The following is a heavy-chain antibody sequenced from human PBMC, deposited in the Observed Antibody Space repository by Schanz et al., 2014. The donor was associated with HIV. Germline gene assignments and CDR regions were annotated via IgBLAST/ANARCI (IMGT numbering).Heavy chain of an antibody. J-gene: IGHJ6*02. D-gene: IGHD4-17*01. V-gene: IGHV3-74*01. Sequence: EVQLVESGGGVVQPGRSLRLSCAASGFTFNSYGMHWVRQAPGKGLVWVSRINSNEGTTDYADSVKGRFTISRDNAKNTLYLQMNSLRAEDTAVYYCVRLMSSDYDFYHYGMDVWGQGTTVAVSS. CDR2: INSNEGTT. CDR1: GFTFNSYG. CDR3: VRLMSSDYDFYHYGMDV.